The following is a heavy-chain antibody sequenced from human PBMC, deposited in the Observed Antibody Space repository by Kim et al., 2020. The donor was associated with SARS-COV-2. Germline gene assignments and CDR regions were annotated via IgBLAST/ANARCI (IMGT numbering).Heavy chain of an antibody. CDR1: GGTFSSYA. V-gene: IGHV1-69*13. CDR2: IIPIFGTA. Sequence: SVKVSCKASGGTFSSYAISWVRQAPGQGLEWMGGIIPIFGTANYAQKFQGRVTITADESTSTAYMELSSLRSEDTAVYYCARMQRGVYYGSGSYFDLYWFDPWGQGTLVTVSS. CDR3: ARMQRGVYYGSGSYFDLYWFDP. J-gene: IGHJ5*02. D-gene: IGHD3-10*01.